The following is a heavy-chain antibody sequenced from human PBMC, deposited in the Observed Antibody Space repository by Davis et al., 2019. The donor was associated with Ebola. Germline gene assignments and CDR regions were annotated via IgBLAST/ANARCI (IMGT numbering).Heavy chain of an antibody. CDR3: AALSHGTFDY. V-gene: IGHV4-28*01. CDR2: IYKSGRT. Sequence: PSETLSLTCAVSSDSISSSNRWGWIRQPPGKGLEWLAYIYKSGRTYYNPSLKSRTIMSVDTSKSQFSLKLTSVTAVDTAIYYCAALSHGTFDYWGQGKLVTVSS. J-gene: IGHJ4*02. CDR1: SDSISSSNR.